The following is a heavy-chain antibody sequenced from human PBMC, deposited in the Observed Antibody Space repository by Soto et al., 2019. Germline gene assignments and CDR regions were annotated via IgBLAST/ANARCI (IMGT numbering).Heavy chain of an antibody. CDR3: ARALLDYYYDSRPYLGWFDP. CDR1: GGSISSSNW. CDR2: IYHSGST. V-gene: IGHV4-4*02. J-gene: IGHJ5*02. Sequence: QVQLQESGPGLVKPSGTLSLTCAVSGGSISSSNWWSWVRQPPGKGLERIGEIYHSGSTNYNPSLRSLVTITVDKSKSQFSLKLSSVTAADTAVYYCARALLDYYYDSRPYLGWFDPWGQGTLVTVSS. D-gene: IGHD3-22*01.